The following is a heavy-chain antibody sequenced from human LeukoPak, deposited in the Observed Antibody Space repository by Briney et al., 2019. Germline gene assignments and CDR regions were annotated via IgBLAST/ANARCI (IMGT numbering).Heavy chain of an antibody. CDR1: GGTFSSYA. CDR2: IIPIFGTA. D-gene: IGHD3-22*01. V-gene: IGHV1-69*05. Sequence: ASVKVSCKASGGTFSSYAISWVRQAPGQGLEWMGGIIPIFGTANYEQKFQGRVTITTDESMSTAYMELSSLRSEDTAVYYCARVNAEYYYDSSGYLDYWGQGTLVTVSS. CDR3: ARVNAEYYYDSSGYLDY. J-gene: IGHJ4*02.